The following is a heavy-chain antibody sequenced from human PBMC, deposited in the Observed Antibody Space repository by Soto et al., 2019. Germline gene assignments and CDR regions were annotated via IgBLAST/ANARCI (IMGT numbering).Heavy chain of an antibody. J-gene: IGHJ4*02. CDR1: GGSISSSY. CDR2: IYYSGPP. V-gene: IGHV4-59*01. CDR3: ARDTAIPV. Sequence: PSATLSITCSVSGGSISSSYWTWIRQSPGKGLEWVGSIYYSGPPNYNPSLKSRVTISLDTSKNRFSLTLRSVTTADTAKYYCARDTAIPVWGQGTLVTVSS. D-gene: IGHD2-21*01.